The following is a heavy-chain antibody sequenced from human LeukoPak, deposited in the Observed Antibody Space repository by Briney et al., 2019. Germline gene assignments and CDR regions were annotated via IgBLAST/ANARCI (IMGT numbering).Heavy chain of an antibody. CDR2: ISGSGGST. D-gene: IGHD2-2*01. CDR3: ARSKWSSTNLMPPYFDY. Sequence: GGSLRLSCVASGFTFSSYAMSWVRQAPGKGLEWVSVISGSGGSTNYADSVKGRFTISRDNAKNSLYLQMNSLRAEDTAVYYCARSKWSSTNLMPPYFDYWGQGTLVTVSS. J-gene: IGHJ4*02. V-gene: IGHV3-23*01. CDR1: GFTFSSYA.